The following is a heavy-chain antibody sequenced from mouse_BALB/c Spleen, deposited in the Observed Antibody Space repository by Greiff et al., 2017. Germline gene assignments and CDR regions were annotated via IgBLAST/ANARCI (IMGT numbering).Heavy chain of an antibody. CDR2: INPSSGYT. CDR1: GYTFTSYT. V-gene: IGHV1-4*01. CDR3: AKGIYYAMDY. Sequence: VQLQQSGAELARPGASVKMSCKASGYTFTSYTMHWVKQRPGQGLEWIGYINPSSGYTNYNQKFKDKATLTADKSSSTAYMQLSSLTSEDSAVYYCAKGIYYAMDYWGQGTSVTVSS. J-gene: IGHJ4*01.